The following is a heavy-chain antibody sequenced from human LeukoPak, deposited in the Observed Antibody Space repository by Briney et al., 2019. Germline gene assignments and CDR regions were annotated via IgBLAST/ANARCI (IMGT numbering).Heavy chain of an antibody. CDR3: ARHSGSYFTYAVDN. V-gene: IGHV4-39*01. J-gene: IGHJ3*02. Sequence: SETLPLTCTVSGGSISSSSYYWGWIRQPPGKGLEWFGSIYNSGTTYYNPYLKSRVTRFVDASNNQFSQKLTSVTAPDTTVDWCARHSGSYFTYAVDNWCEGTMVTVSS. D-gene: IGHD1-26*01. CDR2: IYNSGTT. CDR1: GGSISSSSYY.